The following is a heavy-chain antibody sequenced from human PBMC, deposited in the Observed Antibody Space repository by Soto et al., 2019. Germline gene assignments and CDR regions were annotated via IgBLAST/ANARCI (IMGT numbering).Heavy chain of an antibody. CDR1: GFTFSSYG. J-gene: IGHJ4*02. D-gene: IGHD5-12*01. V-gene: IGHV3-30*18. CDR2: ISYDGSNK. CDR3: AKDTENIVATVVDY. Sequence: GGSLRLSCAASGFTFSSYGMHWVRQAPGKGLEWVAVISYDGSNKYYADSVKGRFTISRDNSKTTLYLQMNSLRAEDTAVYYCAKDTENIVATVVDYWGQGTLVTVSS.